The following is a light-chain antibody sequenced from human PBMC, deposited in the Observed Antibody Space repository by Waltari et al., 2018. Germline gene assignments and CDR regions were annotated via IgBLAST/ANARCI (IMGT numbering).Light chain of an antibody. V-gene: IGLV4-69*01. Sequence: QLLLTQSPSASASLGASVKLTCTLSSGHSSNVIAWHQQQPEKGPRDLLKVNSDGSHSKGDKIPGRFSGSSSGAGHYLTISSLQSEDEADYYCQTGGHGTWVFGGGTKLTVL. J-gene: IGLJ3*02. CDR1: SGHSSNV. CDR3: QTGGHGTWV. CDR2: VNSDGSH.